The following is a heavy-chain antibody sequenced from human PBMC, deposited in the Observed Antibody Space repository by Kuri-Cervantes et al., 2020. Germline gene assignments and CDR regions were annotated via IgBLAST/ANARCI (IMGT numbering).Heavy chain of an antibody. V-gene: IGHV3-30-3*02. CDR3: AKNEFVIPVYYYDSSGYLD. CDR1: GFTFSSYA. D-gene: IGHD3-22*01. Sequence: GGSLRLSCAASGFTFSSYAIHWVRQAPGKGLEWVAVISYDGSNKYYADSVKGRFTISRDNSKNTLYLQMNSLRAEDTAVYYCAKNEFVIPVYYYDSSGYLDWGQGTLVTVSS. J-gene: IGHJ4*02. CDR2: ISYDGSNK.